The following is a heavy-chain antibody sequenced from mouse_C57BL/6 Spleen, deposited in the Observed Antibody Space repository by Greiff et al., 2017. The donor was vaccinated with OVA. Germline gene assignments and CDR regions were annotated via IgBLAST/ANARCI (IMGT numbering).Heavy chain of an antibody. J-gene: IGHJ2*01. D-gene: IGHD1-1*01. CDR1: GYTFTDYE. CDR2: IDPETGGT. Sequence: QVQLQQSGAELVRPGASVTLSCTASGYTFTDYEMHWVKQTPVHGLEWIGAIDPETGGTAYNQKFKGKAILTADKSSSTAYMELRSLTSEDSAVYYCTRKPITTVEVDYWGQGTTLTVSS. V-gene: IGHV1-15*01. CDR3: TRKPITTVEVDY.